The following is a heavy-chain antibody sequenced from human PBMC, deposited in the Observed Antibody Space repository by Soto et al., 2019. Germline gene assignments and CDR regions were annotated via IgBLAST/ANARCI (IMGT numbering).Heavy chain of an antibody. J-gene: IGHJ4*02. CDR3: AKDDGIAVATTAGLFV. Sequence: GGSLRLSCAASGFTFSSYAVSWVRQAPGKGLEWVSAISGSGGSTYYADSVKGRFTISRDNSKNTLFLQMDSLRPEDTAVYFCAKDDGIAVATTAGLFVWGQGTLVTVSS. V-gene: IGHV3-23*01. CDR1: GFTFSSYA. D-gene: IGHD1-26*01. CDR2: ISGSGGST.